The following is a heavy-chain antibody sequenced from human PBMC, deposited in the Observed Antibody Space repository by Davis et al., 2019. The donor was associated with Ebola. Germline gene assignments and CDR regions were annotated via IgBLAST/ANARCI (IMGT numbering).Heavy chain of an antibody. D-gene: IGHD2-2*01. CDR1: GYTFTSYG. V-gene: IGHV1-18*01. CDR3: ARVCASCYVSRYGMDV. J-gene: IGHJ6*04. Sequence: AASVKVSCKASGYTFTSYGISWVRQAPGQGLEWMGWISAYNGNTNYAQKLQGRVTMTTDTSTSTAYMELRSLRSDDTAVYYCARVCASCYVSRYGMDVWGKGTTVTVSS. CDR2: ISAYNGNT.